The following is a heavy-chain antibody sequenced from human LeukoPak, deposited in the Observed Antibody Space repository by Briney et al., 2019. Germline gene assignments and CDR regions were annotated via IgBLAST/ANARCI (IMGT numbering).Heavy chain of an antibody. CDR1: GFTVSSNY. CDR2: IYSGGST. CDR3: ARGDSVGYCSSTSCRTDYFDY. Sequence: GGPLRLSCAASGFTVSSNYMSWVRQAPGKGLEWVSVIYSGGSTYYADSVKGRFTISRDNSKNTLYLQMNSLRAEDTAVYYCARGDSVGYCSSTSCRTDYFDYWGQGTLVTVSS. D-gene: IGHD2-2*01. J-gene: IGHJ4*02. V-gene: IGHV3-66*02.